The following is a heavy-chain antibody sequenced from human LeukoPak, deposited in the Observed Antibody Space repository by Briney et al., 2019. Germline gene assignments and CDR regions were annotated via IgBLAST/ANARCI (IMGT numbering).Heavy chain of an antibody. CDR3: ARTGTEEAYLGMDV. D-gene: IGHD1-1*01. J-gene: IGHJ6*03. CDR1: SGSISSYY. CDR2: IYYSGST. Sequence: SETLSLTCTVSSGSISSYYWSWIRQPPGKGLEWIGYIYYSGSTNYSPSLKSRVTISVDTSKNQFSLKLSSVTAADTAVYYCARTGTEEAYLGMDVWGKGTTVTVSS. V-gene: IGHV4-59*01.